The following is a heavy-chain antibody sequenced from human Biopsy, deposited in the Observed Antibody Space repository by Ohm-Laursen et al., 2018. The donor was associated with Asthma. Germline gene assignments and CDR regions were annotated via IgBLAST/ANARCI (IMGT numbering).Heavy chain of an antibody. J-gene: IGHJ4*02. Sequence: SLRLSCAASGFTFSDYYMSWIRQAPGKGLEWISYINGKSNSIEYADSVKGRFTISRDNAKNSLYLQMNSLRAGDTAVYYCARDSYSSGLYDDFESWGQGTLVTVSS. V-gene: IGHV3-11*01. CDR1: GFTFSDYY. D-gene: IGHD6-19*01. CDR2: INGKSNSI. CDR3: ARDSYSSGLYDDFES.